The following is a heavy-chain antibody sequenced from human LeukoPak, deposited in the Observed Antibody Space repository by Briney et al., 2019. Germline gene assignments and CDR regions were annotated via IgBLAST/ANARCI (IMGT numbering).Heavy chain of an antibody. Sequence: GATVKISCKASGYTFTDYYMHWVQQAPGKGLEWMGRVDPEDGDTIYAEKFQGRVTITADTSTDTAYMELSSLRSEDTAVYYCATGWLRLHELDYWGQGTLVIVSS. V-gene: IGHV1-69-2*01. CDR3: ATGWLRLHELDY. CDR1: GYTFTDYY. J-gene: IGHJ4*02. D-gene: IGHD5-12*01. CDR2: VDPEDGDT.